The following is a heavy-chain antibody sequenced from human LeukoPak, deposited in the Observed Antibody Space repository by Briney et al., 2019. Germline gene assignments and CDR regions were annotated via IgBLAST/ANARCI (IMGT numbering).Heavy chain of an antibody. D-gene: IGHD6-25*01. CDR2: IGGSGSAI. CDR1: GFTFSDYE. CDR3: ARDGTPHYTTGWVFFDY. J-gene: IGHJ4*02. V-gene: IGHV3-48*03. Sequence: GGSLRLSCAASGFTFSDYEMNWVRQAPGKGLEWLSYIGGSGSAIHYADSVKGRFTISRDNAENSLYLQMNSLRAEDTAVYYCARDGTPHYTTGWVFFDYWGQGTLVTISS.